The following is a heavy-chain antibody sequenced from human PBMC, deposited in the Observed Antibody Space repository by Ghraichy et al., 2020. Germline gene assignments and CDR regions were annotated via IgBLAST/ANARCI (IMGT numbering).Heavy chain of an antibody. CDR1: GVSISSTGYY. CDR3: ARSRGVRGYFDY. J-gene: IGHJ4*02. Sequence: SETLSLTCSVSGVSISSTGYYWSWIRQHPVGGLEWIGYIYYSGSAYYNPSLKSRLSMSVDTSKNQFSLNLSSVTAADTAVYSCARSRGVRGYFDYWGQGTLVTVSS. D-gene: IGHD3-10*01. V-gene: IGHV4-31*03. CDR2: IYYSGSA.